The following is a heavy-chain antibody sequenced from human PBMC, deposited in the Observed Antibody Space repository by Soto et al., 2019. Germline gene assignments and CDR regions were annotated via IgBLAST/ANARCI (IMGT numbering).Heavy chain of an antibody. D-gene: IGHD4-17*01. CDR1: GGSIRYYF. CDR2: IYYSGRT. Sequence: SETLSLTCTVSGGSIRYYFWTWIRQPPGKGLEWIGYIYYSGRTNYNPSLKSRVSISVDTSKNHFSLQLRSVTAADTAVYYCARVGGDAFGDSGGFDYWGQGTLVTVSS. CDR3: ARVGGDAFGDSGGFDY. V-gene: IGHV4-59*01. J-gene: IGHJ4*02.